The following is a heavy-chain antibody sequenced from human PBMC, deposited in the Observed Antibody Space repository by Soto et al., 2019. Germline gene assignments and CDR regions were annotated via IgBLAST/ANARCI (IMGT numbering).Heavy chain of an antibody. D-gene: IGHD2-15*01. CDR1: GYTFTTYY. Sequence: QVQLVQSGAEVKRPGASVKVSCKASGYTFTTYYMHWVRQAPGQGLEWLGIINPNGGSTTYAQKFQGRLTMTRVTSTSTVYLELSSLRAADTAVYYCARAGYCSGGTCFHGNCDYWGQGTLVTVSA. J-gene: IGHJ4*02. CDR2: INPNGGST. CDR3: ARAGYCSGGTCFHGNCDY. V-gene: IGHV1-46*01.